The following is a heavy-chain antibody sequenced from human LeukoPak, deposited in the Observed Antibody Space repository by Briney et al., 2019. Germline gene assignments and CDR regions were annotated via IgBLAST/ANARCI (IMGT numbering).Heavy chain of an antibody. D-gene: IGHD1-26*01. CDR1: GYSISSGSS. V-gene: IGHV4-38-2*01. Sequence: SETLSLTCAVSGYSISSGSSWGWIRQPPGKGLEWIGNIFRDGSTYYNPSLKSRVTISLDRSKNQFSLKLTSVTAADTAVYSCARGQEYVGRGGWFDPWGQGTLVTVSS. CDR3: ARGQEYVGRGGWFDP. J-gene: IGHJ5*02. CDR2: IFRDGST.